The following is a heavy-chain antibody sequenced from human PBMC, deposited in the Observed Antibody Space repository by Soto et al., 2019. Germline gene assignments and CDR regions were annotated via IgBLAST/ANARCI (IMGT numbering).Heavy chain of an antibody. V-gene: IGHV4-34*01. J-gene: IGHJ5*02. CDR3: VRRPKEVITGTRFRWFDP. D-gene: IGHD1-7*01. Sequence: QVQLQQWGAGLLKPSETLSLTCAVYGGSFSGYYWSWIRQPPGKGLEWIGEINHSGSTNYNPSLKSRVTISVDTSKNQFSLKLSSVTATDTAVYYCVRRPKEVITGTRFRWFDPWGQGTLVTVSS. CDR1: GGSFSGYY. CDR2: INHSGST.